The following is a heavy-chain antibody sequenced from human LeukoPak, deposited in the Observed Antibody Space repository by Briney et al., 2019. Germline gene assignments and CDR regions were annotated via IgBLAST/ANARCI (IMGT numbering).Heavy chain of an antibody. CDR1: GGSFSGYY. J-gene: IGHJ5*02. CDR2: INHSGST. D-gene: IGHD3-3*01. V-gene: IGHV4-34*01. CDR3: ARGAFSYYDFWSGPLDWFDP. Sequence: PSETLSLTCAVYGGSFSGYYWSWIRQPPGKGLEWIGEINHSGSTNYNPSLKSRVTISVDTSKNQFSLKLSSVTAADTAVYYCARGAFSYYDFWSGPLDWFDPWGQGTLVTVSS.